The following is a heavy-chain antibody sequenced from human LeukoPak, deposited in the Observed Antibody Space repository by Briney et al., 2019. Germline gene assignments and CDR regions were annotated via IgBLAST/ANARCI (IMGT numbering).Heavy chain of an antibody. CDR2: IRYDGNNK. J-gene: IGHJ4*02. CDR3: AKDRGGAQVFDY. Sequence: GGSLRLSCAASGFTFSSYGMHWVRQAPGKGLEWVAFIRYDGNNKYYADSVKGRFTISRDNSKNTLYLQMNSLRAEDTAVYYCAKDRGGAQVFDYWGQGTLVTVSS. CDR1: GFTFSSYG. D-gene: IGHD3-16*01. V-gene: IGHV3-30*02.